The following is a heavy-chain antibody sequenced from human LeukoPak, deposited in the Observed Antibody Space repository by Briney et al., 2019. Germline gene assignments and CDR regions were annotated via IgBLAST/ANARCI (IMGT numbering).Heavy chain of an antibody. Sequence: GGSLRLSCAASGFTFSSYSMNWVRQAPGKGLEWVSVISGSGDNTYYADSVKGRFTISRDNSKNTLYLQMNSLRTEDTAVYYCAKAVMVALAELGYWGQGTLVTVSS. CDR1: GFTFSSYS. V-gene: IGHV3-23*01. D-gene: IGHD3-22*01. J-gene: IGHJ4*02. CDR3: AKAVMVALAELGY. CDR2: ISGSGDNT.